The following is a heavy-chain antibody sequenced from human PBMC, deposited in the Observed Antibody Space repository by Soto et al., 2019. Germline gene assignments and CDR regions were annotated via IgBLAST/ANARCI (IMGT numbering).Heavy chain of an antibody. Sequence: PGGSLRLSCAASGFSFSSYVMHWVRQATGKGLEWVAVMSYDGSNKYYADSVKGRFTISRDNSKNTLYLQMNSLRAEDTAVYYCAKDWGGEGYNSASTIDYWGQGTLVTVSS. CDR1: GFSFSSYV. CDR2: MSYDGSNK. CDR3: AKDWGGEGYNSASTIDY. D-gene: IGHD1-1*01. V-gene: IGHV3-30*18. J-gene: IGHJ4*02.